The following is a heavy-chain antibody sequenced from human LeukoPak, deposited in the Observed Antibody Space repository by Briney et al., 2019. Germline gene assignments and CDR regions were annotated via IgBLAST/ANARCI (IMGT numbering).Heavy chain of an antibody. Sequence: GGSLRLSCIVSGFTFSSYAMIWVRQAPGKGLEWVSAISGSGGSTYYADSVKGRFTISRDNSKNTLYLQMNSLRAEDTAVYYCAKDGTPGGYWGQGTLVTVSS. CDR2: ISGSGGST. D-gene: IGHD3-16*01. V-gene: IGHV3-23*01. J-gene: IGHJ4*02. CDR1: GFTFSSYA. CDR3: AKDGTPGGY.